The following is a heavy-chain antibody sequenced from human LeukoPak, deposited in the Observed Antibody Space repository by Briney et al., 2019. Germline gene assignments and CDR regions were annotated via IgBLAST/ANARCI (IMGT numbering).Heavy chain of an antibody. Sequence: GGSLRLSCAASGFTFDNYRMSWVRQSPGKGLEWVSTVNADGGNTYYADSVKGRFTISRDNSKSTLILQMNSLRVEDTALYYCTKRVKYGGTWDHFADWGQGTLVTVSS. V-gene: IGHV3-23*01. D-gene: IGHD1-26*01. CDR2: VNADGGNT. CDR3: TKRVKYGGTWDHFAD. J-gene: IGHJ4*02. CDR1: GFTFDNYR.